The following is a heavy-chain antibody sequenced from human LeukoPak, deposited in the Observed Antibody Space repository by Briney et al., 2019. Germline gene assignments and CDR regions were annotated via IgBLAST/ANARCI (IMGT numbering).Heavy chain of an antibody. J-gene: IGHJ4*02. V-gene: IGHV3-33*06. CDR2: IWYDGSNK. CDR3: AKLRTGAAGTSLFDY. CDR1: GFIFSRYS. D-gene: IGHD6-13*01. Sequence: PGGSLRLSCAASGFIFSRYSMNWVRQAPGKGLEWVAVIWYDGSNKYYADSVKGRFTISRDNSKNTLYLQMNSLRAEDTAVYYCAKLRTGAAGTSLFDYWGQGTLVTVSS.